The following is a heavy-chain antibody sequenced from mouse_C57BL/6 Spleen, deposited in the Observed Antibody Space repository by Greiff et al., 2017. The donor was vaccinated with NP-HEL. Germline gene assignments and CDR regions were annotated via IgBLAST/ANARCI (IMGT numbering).Heavy chain of an antibody. V-gene: IGHV1-75*01. CDR3: ARSSLYYGNFFYYYAMDY. CDR2: IFPGSGST. CDR1: GYTFTDYY. J-gene: IGHJ4*01. Sequence: QVQLQQSGPELVKPGASVKISCKASGYTFTDYYINWVKQRPGQGLEWIGWIFPGSGSTYYNEKFKGKATLTVDKSSSTAYMLLSSLTSEDSAVYFCARSSLYYGNFFYYYAMDYWGQGTSVTVSS. D-gene: IGHD2-1*01.